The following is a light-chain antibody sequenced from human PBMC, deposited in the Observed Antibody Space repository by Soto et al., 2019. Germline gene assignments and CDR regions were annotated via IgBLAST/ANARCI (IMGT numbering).Light chain of an antibody. CDR1: QSISSW. CDR2: DAS. V-gene: IGKV1-5*01. Sequence: EIQMTQSPSTLSASVGDRVTITCRASQSISSWLAWYQQKPGKAPKLLIYDASSLESGVPSRFSGSGSGTEFTLTISSLQPDDFATYYCQQYNSYGTLGQGTKVDI. J-gene: IGKJ2*01. CDR3: QQYNSYGT.